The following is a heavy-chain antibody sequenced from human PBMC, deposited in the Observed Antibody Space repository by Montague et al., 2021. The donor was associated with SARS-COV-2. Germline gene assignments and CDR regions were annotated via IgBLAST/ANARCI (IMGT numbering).Heavy chain of an antibody. D-gene: IGHD2-2*01. Sequence: SETLSLTCTVSGGSISSYYWGWIRQPPGKGLEWIGYISYSGSTKYNPSLKRRVTISEDTSENHFSLKLSSVTAADAAVYFCARGPRYCSSTGCPPAFDIWGQGTMVTVSS. CDR1: GGSISSYY. CDR3: ARGPRYCSSTGCPPAFDI. V-gene: IGHV4-59*01. J-gene: IGHJ3*02. CDR2: ISYSGST.